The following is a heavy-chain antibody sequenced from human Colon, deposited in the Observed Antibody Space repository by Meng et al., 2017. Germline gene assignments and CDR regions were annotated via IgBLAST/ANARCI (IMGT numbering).Heavy chain of an antibody. J-gene: IGHJ4*02. CDR1: GDSVSGNSYY. CDR3: ARDPLAVGPTDRGLDS. Sequence: QVQLQESGPRLVKPSQTLSLTCTVSGDSVSGNSYYWTWIRQHPGTGLEWIGYIYSGGISHYNPSLKSRITMSIDTSKNQFSLQLTSVTAADTAIYYCARDPLAVGPTDRGLDSWGQGTLVASSS. CDR2: IYSGGIS. V-gene: IGHV4-31*03. D-gene: IGHD1-26*01.